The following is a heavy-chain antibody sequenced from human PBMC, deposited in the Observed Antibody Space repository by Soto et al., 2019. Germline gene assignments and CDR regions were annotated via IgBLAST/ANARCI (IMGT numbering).Heavy chain of an antibody. J-gene: IGHJ6*02. D-gene: IGHD3-16*01. V-gene: IGHV1-18*01. CDR1: GYTFTRYG. CDR3: AMVDVYVTHSPQDV. Sequence: QVQLVQSGAEVKNPGASVKVSCKASGYTFTRYGIGWARQAPGQGLEWMGWINTYNGNTNYAQNVQGRVTLTTDTSTSTADMEQRSLRSNATAICYCAMVDVYVTHSPQDVWGQGATVIVSS. CDR2: INTYNGNT.